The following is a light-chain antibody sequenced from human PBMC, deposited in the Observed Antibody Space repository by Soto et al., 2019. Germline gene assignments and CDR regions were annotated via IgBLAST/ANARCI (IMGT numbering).Light chain of an antibody. V-gene: IGKV3-20*01. CDR1: QSVSSNY. Sequence: EIVLTQSPGTLSLSPGERATLSCRASQSVSSNYLAWYQQKPGQAPRLLIYGACSRATGIPDRFSGSGSGTDFTLTISRLEPEDFAVYYCQQYGSSPPATFGQGTKLEIK. CDR3: QQYGSSPPAT. CDR2: GAC. J-gene: IGKJ2*01.